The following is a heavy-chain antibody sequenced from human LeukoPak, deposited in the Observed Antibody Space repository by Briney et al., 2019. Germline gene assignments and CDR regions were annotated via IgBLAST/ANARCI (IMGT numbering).Heavy chain of an antibody. J-gene: IGHJ6*02. CDR2: INPSDGGT. CDR1: GYTFTNYY. Sequence: ASVKVSCKASGYTFTNYYLHWVRQAPGHGLEWMAIINPSDGGTYYEQKLQGRVTVTRDTSTSTVYMELSSLRSEDTAVYYCARDTRTMTAVTRGQHYYYGLDVWGQGTTVTVSS. D-gene: IGHD4-17*01. V-gene: IGHV1-46*01. CDR3: ARDTRTMTAVTRGQHYYYGLDV.